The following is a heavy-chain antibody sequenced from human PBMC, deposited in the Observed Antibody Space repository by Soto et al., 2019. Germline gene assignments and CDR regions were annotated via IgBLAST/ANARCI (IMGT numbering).Heavy chain of an antibody. CDR3: ASCFDATGYYYFTY. J-gene: IGHJ4*02. Sequence: GGSLRLSCAASGFTFSIYEMNWVRHAPGKGLEWIAYISSSGSTIYYADSVKGRFTISRDNAKKSLYLQMNSLGAEDTAVYYCASCFDATGYYYFTYWGQGTPVTVSS. CDR1: GFTFSIYE. CDR2: ISSSGSTI. V-gene: IGHV3-48*03. D-gene: IGHD3-9*01.